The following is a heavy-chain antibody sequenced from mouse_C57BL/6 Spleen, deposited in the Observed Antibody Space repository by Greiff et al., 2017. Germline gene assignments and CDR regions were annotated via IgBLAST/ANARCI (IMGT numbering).Heavy chain of an antibody. V-gene: IGHV14-4*01. J-gene: IGHJ2*01. D-gene: IGHD2-12*01. CDR2: IDPENGDT. CDR1: GFNIKDDY. Sequence: EVMLVESGAELVRPGASVKLSCTASGFNIKDDYMHWVKQRPEQGLEWIGWIDPENGDTEYASKFQGKATITADTSSNTAYLQLSSLTSEDTAVYYCTTGDDTRYFDYWGQGTTLTVSS. CDR3: TTGDDTRYFDY.